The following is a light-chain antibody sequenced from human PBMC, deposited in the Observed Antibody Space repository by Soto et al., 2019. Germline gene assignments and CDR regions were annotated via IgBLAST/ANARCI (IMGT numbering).Light chain of an antibody. CDR1: SSHIGSHT. J-gene: IGLJ2*01. V-gene: IGLV1-44*01. Sequence: QSVLTQPPSSSGTPGQRITISCSGSSSHIGSHTLNWHQQVPGTAPKLLIYSNNERPSGVPDRFSGSKSGTSASLAISGLQSGYEADYSCAAWDDSLNGVIFGGGTQLTVL. CDR3: AAWDDSLNGVI. CDR2: SNN.